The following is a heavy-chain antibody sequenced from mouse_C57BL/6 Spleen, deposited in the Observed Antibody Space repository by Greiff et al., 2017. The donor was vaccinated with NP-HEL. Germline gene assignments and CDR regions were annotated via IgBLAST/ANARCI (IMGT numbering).Heavy chain of an antibody. V-gene: IGHV1-55*01. Sequence: QVQLKQPGAELVKPGASVKMSCKASGYTFTSYWITWVKPRPGQGLEWSGDIYPGSGSTNYNEKFKSKATLTVDTSSSTAYMQLSSLTSEDSAVYYCARALYYYGSRGTPKDYWGQGTTLTVSS. CDR3: ARALYYYGSRGTPKDY. J-gene: IGHJ2*01. D-gene: IGHD1-1*01. CDR2: IYPGSGST. CDR1: GYTFTSYW.